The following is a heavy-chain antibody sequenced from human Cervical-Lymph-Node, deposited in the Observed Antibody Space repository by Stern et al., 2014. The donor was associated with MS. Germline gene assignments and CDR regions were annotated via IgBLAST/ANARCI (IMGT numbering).Heavy chain of an antibody. CDR1: GFTFSRYW. Sequence: VQLVQSGGGLVQPGGSLRLPCAASGFTFSRYWMHWVRQAPGKGLVWVSRINSDGSSTSYADSVKGRFTISRDNAKNTLYLQMNSLRAEDTAVYYCAASVAAHGGDYWGQGTLVTVSS. CDR3: AASVAAHGGDY. CDR2: INSDGSST. J-gene: IGHJ4*02. D-gene: IGHD6-19*01. V-gene: IGHV3-74*02.